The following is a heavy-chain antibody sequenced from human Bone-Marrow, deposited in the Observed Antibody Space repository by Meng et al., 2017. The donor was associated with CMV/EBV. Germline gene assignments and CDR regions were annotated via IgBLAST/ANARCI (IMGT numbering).Heavy chain of an antibody. D-gene: IGHD2-2*02. CDR2: ISAYNGNT. J-gene: IGHJ6*02. Sequence: ASVKVSCKASGYTFTSYGISWVRQAPGQGLEWMGWISAYNGNTNYAQKLQGRVTMTTDTSTSTAYMELRSLRSDDTAVYYCARGRCSSTSCYMALHSHYYYYGMDVWGQGTTVTVSS. CDR1: GYTFTSYG. CDR3: ARGRCSSTSCYMALHSHYYYYGMDV. V-gene: IGHV1-18*01.